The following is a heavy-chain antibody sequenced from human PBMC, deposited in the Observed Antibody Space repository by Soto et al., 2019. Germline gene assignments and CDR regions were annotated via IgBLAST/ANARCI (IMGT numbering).Heavy chain of an antibody. Sequence: QVQLVQSGAEVKKPGSSVKVSCKTSGGTFRTSAISWVRQAPGHGLEWMGGIMPVFPTPDYAQKFQGRVTITADESTSTAYMELSSLGSEDTAVYYCARDKDRQQLGGNYYYIMDVWGQGTTVIVSS. J-gene: IGHJ6*02. CDR2: IMPVFPTP. D-gene: IGHD3-3*02. CDR3: ARDKDRQQLGGNYYYIMDV. CDR1: GGTFRTSA. V-gene: IGHV1-69*12.